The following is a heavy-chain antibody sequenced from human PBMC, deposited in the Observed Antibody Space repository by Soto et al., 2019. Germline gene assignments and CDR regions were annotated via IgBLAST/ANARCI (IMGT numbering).Heavy chain of an antibody. D-gene: IGHD6-13*01. CDR1: GYTFTSYY. Sequence: KYPPASVKVSCKASGYTFTSYYMHWVRQAPGQGLEWMGIINPSGGSTSYAQKFQGRVTMTRDTSTSTVYMELSSLRSEDTAVYYCARTHSIAAAGPVSRYFDYWGQGTLVTVSS. V-gene: IGHV1-46*01. J-gene: IGHJ4*02. CDR2: INPSGGST. CDR3: ARTHSIAAAGPVSRYFDY.